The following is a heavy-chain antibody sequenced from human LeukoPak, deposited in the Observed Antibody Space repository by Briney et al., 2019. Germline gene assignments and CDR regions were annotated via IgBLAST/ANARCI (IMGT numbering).Heavy chain of an antibody. CDR2: INAGNGNT. J-gene: IGHJ4*02. CDR1: GYTFTSYA. D-gene: IGHD3-10*01. CDR3: AREYYGSGSYSYFDY. V-gene: IGHV1-3*03. Sequence: GASVKVSCKASGYTFTSYAMHWVRQAPGQRLEWMGWINAGNGNTKYSQEFQGRVTITRDTSASTAYMELSSLRSEDMAVYYCAREYYGSGSYSYFDYWGQGTLVTVSS.